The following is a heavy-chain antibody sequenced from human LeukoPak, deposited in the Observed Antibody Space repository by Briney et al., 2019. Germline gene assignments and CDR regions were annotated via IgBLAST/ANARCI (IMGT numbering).Heavy chain of an antibody. V-gene: IGHV3-74*01. Sequence: GGSLRLSCAASGFTFSSYRMHWVRQAPGKGLVWVSRINTDGSITSYADSVKGRFTISRDNAKNTLYVQMNSLRAEDTAVYYCARVVPYYYDSSAPEYWGQGTLVTVSS. D-gene: IGHD3-22*01. CDR1: GFTFSSYR. CDR3: ARVVPYYYDSSAPEY. CDR2: INTDGSIT. J-gene: IGHJ4*02.